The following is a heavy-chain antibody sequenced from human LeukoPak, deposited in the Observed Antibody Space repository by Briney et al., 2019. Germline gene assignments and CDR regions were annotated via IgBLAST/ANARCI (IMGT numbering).Heavy chain of an antibody. CDR3: ARGHSYIDY. CDR1: DGSISSATYY. V-gene: IGHV4-39*07. J-gene: IGHJ4*02. CDR2: FFYTGST. Sequence: PSETLSLTCTVSDGSISSATYYWAWIRQPPNKGLDWIGSFFYTGSTYYSPSLKSRVTISVDTSENQLSLKLSSVTAADTAVYYCARGHSYIDYWGQGTLVTVSS. D-gene: IGHD5-18*01.